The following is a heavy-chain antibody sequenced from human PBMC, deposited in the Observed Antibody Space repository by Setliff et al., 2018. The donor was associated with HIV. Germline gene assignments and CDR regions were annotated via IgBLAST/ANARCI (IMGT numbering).Heavy chain of an antibody. CDR2: ISAYNGNT. CDR1: GYTFTNFG. D-gene: IGHD5-18*01. Sequence: ASVKVSCKASGYTFTNFGIGWVRQAPGQGLEWMGWISAYNGNTNYAQNLHGIVTMTTDTCTNTAYMELRSLISDDTAVYYCARGYGSFDIWFQGTMVTVSS. V-gene: IGHV1-18*01. CDR3: ARGYGSFDI. J-gene: IGHJ3*02.